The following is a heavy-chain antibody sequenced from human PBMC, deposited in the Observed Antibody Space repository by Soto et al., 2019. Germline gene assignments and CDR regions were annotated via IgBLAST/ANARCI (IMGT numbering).Heavy chain of an antibody. V-gene: IGHV1-18*01. D-gene: IGHD2-15*01. Sequence: QVPLVQSGGEVKKPGASVKVSCQASGYTFSDYAISWVRQAPGPGLEWMGWISASTRNTDQAQKFQCRVIMTLDTSTNTAYMELRSLRSDDTAVYYCVRCYCIVGSCYACWHFDLWGRGTLVTVSS. CDR1: GYTFSDYA. J-gene: IGHJ2*01. CDR2: ISASTRNT. CDR3: VRCYCIVGSCYACWHFDL.